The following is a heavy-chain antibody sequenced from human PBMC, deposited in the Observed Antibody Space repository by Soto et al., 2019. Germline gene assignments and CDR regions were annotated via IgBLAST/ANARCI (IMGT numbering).Heavy chain of an antibody. D-gene: IGHD4-4*01. CDR3: ARDGDGRMTTNPYYYNGMDV. V-gene: IGHV4-59*01. J-gene: IGHJ6*02. CDR2: VFYTGRA. Sequence: QVQLQESGPGLVEASETLSLTCTVSGGSLGSYYWSWIRQPPGKGLEWIGYVFYTGRANYNASLKSTISISLATSNYQFSLKLSSVTAADTAVYYCARDGDGRMTTNPYYYNGMDVWGPGTTVTVSS. CDR1: GGSLGSYY.